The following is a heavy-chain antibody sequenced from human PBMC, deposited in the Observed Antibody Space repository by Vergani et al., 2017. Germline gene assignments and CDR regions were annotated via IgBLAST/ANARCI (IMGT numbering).Heavy chain of an antibody. CDR2: IRYDGSNK. CDR1: GFTSSRDG. Sequence: QVQLVESGGGGVQPGRSLRLPCAASGFTSSRDGMHSGRRGPGKGLEWGACIRYDGSNKYSAGSVKGRFTISRDNSKNTLYLQMNSLRAEDTAVYYCAKDRGVRGVIRYYYGMDVWGQGTTVTVSS. D-gene: IGHD3-10*02. V-gene: IGHV3-30*02. CDR3: AKDRGVRGVIRYYYGMDV. J-gene: IGHJ6*02.